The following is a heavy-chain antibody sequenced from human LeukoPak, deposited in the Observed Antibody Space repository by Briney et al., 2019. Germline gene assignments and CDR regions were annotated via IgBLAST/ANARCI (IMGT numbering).Heavy chain of an antibody. CDR1: GYSISNGYY. D-gene: IGHD7-27*01. CDR3: ARELLSGDPSIGN. Sequence: SETLSLTCTVSGYSISNGYYWGWIRQPPGKGLEWIGNIYHGGSTYYNPSLKSRVTISVDTSKNQFSLKLSSVTAADTAVYYCARELLSGDPSIGNWGQGTLVTVSS. V-gene: IGHV4-38-2*02. J-gene: IGHJ4*02. CDR2: IYHGGST.